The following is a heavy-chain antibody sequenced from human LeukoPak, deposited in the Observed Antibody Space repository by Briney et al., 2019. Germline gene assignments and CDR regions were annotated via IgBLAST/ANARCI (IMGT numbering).Heavy chain of an antibody. V-gene: IGHV4-34*01. D-gene: IGHD3-10*01. CDR3: ARGTHVLLWFGELFNDAFDI. J-gene: IGHJ3*02. CDR2: INHSGST. CDR1: GGSFSGYY. Sequence: PSETLSLTCAVYGGSFSGYYWSWIRQPPGKGLEWIGEINHSGSTNYNPSLKSRVTISVDTSKNQFSLKLSSMTAADTAVYYCARGTHVLLWFGELFNDAFDIWGQGTMVTVSS.